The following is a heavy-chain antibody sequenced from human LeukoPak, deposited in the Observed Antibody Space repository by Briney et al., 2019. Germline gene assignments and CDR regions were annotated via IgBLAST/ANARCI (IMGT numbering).Heavy chain of an antibody. CDR1: GFTFSSYD. CDR3: AKRGAEVGTTIAPGDY. CDR2: IGGSGGST. D-gene: IGHD1-26*01. Sequence: GGSLRLSCAASGFTFSSYDMNWVRQAPGKGLEWVSAIGGSGGSTYYADSVRGRFTIARDSSKNTLYLQMNSLRAEDTAVYYCAKRGAEVGTTIAPGDYWGQGSLVTVSS. J-gene: IGHJ4*02. V-gene: IGHV3-23*01.